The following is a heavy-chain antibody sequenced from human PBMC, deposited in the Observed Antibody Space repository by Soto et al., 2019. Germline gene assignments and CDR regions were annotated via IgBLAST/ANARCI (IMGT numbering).Heavy chain of an antibody. J-gene: IGHJ4*02. Sequence: QVQLVESGGGVVQPGRSLRLSCAASGFTFSSYGMHWVRQAPGKGLEWVAVIWYDGSNKYYADSVKGRFTISRDNSKNTLYLQMNSLRAEDTAVYYCARGGRRYGDYVDYWGQRTLVTVSS. CDR2: IWYDGSNK. V-gene: IGHV3-33*01. CDR3: ARGGRRYGDYVDY. CDR1: GFTFSSYG. D-gene: IGHD4-17*01.